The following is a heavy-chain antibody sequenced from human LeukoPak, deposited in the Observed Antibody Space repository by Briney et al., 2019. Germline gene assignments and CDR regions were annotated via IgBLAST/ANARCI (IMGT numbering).Heavy chain of an antibody. CDR1: GFTFSSYS. Sequence: GGSLRLSCAASGFTFSSYSMNWVRQAPGKGLEWVSYISSSSSTIYYADSVKGRFTISRHNSKNTLYLQMNSLRAEDTAVYYCTYYGSYFDYWGQGTLVTVSS. CDR2: ISSSSSTI. J-gene: IGHJ4*02. V-gene: IGHV3-48*01. D-gene: IGHD1-26*01. CDR3: TYYGSYFDY.